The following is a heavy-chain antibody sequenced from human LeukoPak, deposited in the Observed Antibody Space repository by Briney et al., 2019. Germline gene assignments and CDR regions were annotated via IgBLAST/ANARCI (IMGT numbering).Heavy chain of an antibody. Sequence: GGSLRLSCAASGFIFSSYGMHWVRQAPGKGLEWVAFIRYDGSNKNYADSEKGRFTISRDNFKNTLSLQMNGLRVEDTALYYCVNSGFDPWGQGTLVTVSS. CDR3: VNSGFDP. D-gene: IGHD3-10*01. J-gene: IGHJ5*02. CDR2: IRYDGSNK. CDR1: GFIFSSYG. V-gene: IGHV3-30*02.